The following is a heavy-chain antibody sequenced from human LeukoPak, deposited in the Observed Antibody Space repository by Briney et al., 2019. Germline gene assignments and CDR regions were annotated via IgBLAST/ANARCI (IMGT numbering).Heavy chain of an antibody. D-gene: IGHD1-1*01. CDR2: IYHSGSP. Sequence: SETLSLTCAVSGGSISSNNWWGWVRQPPGKGLEWIGEIYHSGSPNYNPSLKSRVTISVDKSRNHFSLNLSSVTAADTAVYYCARVNINNWHSCDYWGRGTLVTVSS. V-gene: IGHV4-4*02. CDR3: ARVNINNWHSCDY. J-gene: IGHJ4*02. CDR1: GGSISSNNW.